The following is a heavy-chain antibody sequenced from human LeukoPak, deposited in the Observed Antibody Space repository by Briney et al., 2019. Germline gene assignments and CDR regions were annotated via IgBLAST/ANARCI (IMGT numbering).Heavy chain of an antibody. Sequence: GGSLRLSCAASGFTVSSNYMSWVRQAPRKGLEWVSVIYSGGSTYYADSVKGRFTMSRDNSRNTLYLQMGSLRPEDTAVYYCARDGKATNDYWGQGTLVTVSS. CDR2: IYSGGST. D-gene: IGHD5-24*01. CDR1: GFTVSSNY. J-gene: IGHJ4*02. CDR3: ARDGKATNDY. V-gene: IGHV3-66*01.